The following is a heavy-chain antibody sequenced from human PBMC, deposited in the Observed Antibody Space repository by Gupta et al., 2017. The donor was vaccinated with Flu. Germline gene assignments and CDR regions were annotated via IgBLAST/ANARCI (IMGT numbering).Heavy chain of an antibody. Sequence: QVQLAQSGAEVKKPGASVKVSCKASGYTFTGSYIHWVRQAPGQGLEWMGWINPKSGGTNYAQKFQGRVTMTRDTSISTGYMEVSRLRSDDTAVYYCATPQYCSTASCSLLSYWGQGTLVTVSS. D-gene: IGHD2-2*01. V-gene: IGHV1-2*02. CDR3: ATPQYCSTASCSLLSY. J-gene: IGHJ4*02. CDR1: GYTFTGSY. CDR2: INPKSGGT.